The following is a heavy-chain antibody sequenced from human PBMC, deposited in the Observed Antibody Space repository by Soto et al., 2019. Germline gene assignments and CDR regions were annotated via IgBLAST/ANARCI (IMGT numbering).Heavy chain of an antibody. V-gene: IGHV3-30*18. CDR1: GFTFSSYG. CDR2: ISYDGSKK. CDR3: AKDGLMITFGGVTH. Sequence: QVQLVESGGGVVQPGRSLRLSCAASGFTFSSYGMHWVRQAPGKGLEWVAVISYDGSKKNYADSVKGRFTISRDNSKNRLYPQMNSLRAEDTAVYYCAKDGLMITFGGVTHWGQGTLVTVSS. D-gene: IGHD3-16*01. J-gene: IGHJ4*02.